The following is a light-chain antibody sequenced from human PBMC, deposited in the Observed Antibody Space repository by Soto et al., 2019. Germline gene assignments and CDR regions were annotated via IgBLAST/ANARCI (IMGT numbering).Light chain of an antibody. CDR1: QSVSSSY. CDR2: GTS. J-gene: IGKJ1*01. V-gene: IGKV3-20*01. Sequence: EIVLTQSPDTLSLSPGEIATLSCRASQSVSSSYLAWYQQTPGQAPRLLIYGTSNRATGIPDRFSGSGSGTDFTLTISRLEPEDFAVYYCQQYGNSRWTFGQGTKVEIK. CDR3: QQYGNSRWT.